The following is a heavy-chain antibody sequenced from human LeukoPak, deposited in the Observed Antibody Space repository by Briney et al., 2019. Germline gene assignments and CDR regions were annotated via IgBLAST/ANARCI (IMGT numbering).Heavy chain of an antibody. CDR3: ARHEFNYYDSSGHFDY. D-gene: IGHD3-22*01. V-gene: IGHV4-34*01. Sequence: SETLSLTCAAYGGSFSGYYWSWIRRPPGKGLEWIGEINHSGSTNYNPSLKSRVTISVDTSKNQFSLKLSSVTAADTAVYYCARHEFNYYDSSGHFDYWGQGTLVTVSS. J-gene: IGHJ4*02. CDR1: GGSFSGYY. CDR2: INHSGST.